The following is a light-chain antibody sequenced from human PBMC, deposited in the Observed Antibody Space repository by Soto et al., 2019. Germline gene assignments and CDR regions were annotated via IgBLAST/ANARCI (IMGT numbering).Light chain of an antibody. V-gene: IGKV3-20*01. CDR1: QSVSSIY. CDR3: RHYVSSQWT. CDR2: AAS. Sequence: EIVLTQSPDTLSFSPGERATLSCRPSQSVSSIYLDWFQQKPGQAPRLLIYAASSRATGIPDRFSGGASATDFTLTISRLEPQDFAVYYCRHYVSSQWTFGQGTKVEIK. J-gene: IGKJ1*01.